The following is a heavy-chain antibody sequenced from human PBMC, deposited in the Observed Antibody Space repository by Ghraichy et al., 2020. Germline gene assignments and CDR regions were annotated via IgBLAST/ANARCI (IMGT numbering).Heavy chain of an antibody. CDR1: GFTFSSYG. D-gene: IGHD2-15*01. CDR3: AREVVVAATRGNSFDP. Sequence: GGSLRLSCAASGFTFSSYGMHWVRQAPGKGLEWVAVRWYDGSNKYYADSVKGRFTISRDNSKNTLYLQMNSLRAEDTAVYYCAREVVVAATRGNSFDPWGQGTLVTVSS. CDR2: RWYDGSNK. V-gene: IGHV3-33*01. J-gene: IGHJ5*02.